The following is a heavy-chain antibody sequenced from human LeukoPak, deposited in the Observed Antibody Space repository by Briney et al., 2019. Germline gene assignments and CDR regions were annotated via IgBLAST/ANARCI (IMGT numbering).Heavy chain of an antibody. J-gene: IGHJ3*02. CDR2: INHSGST. V-gene: IGHV4-34*01. D-gene: IGHD7-27*01. CDR3: ARAYWGSRKPPDAFDI. CDR1: GGSFSGYY. Sequence: PSETLSLTCAVYGGSFSGYYWSWLRQPPGKGLEWIGEINHSGSTNYNPSLTSRVTISVDTSKNQFSLKLSSVTAADTAVYYCARAYWGSRKPPDAFDIWGQGTMVTVSS.